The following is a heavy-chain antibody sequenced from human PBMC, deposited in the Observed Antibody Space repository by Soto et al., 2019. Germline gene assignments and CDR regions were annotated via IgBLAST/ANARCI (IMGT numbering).Heavy chain of an antibody. V-gene: IGHV3-66*01. CDR2: IYSGGST. Sequence: PRGVLRLSCAASGFTVSSNYMSWVRQAPGKGLEWVSVIYSGGSTYYADSVKGRFTISRDNSKNTLYLQMNSLRAEDTAVYYCARASNPYYYDSSGSFDYWGQGTLVTVSS. J-gene: IGHJ4*02. CDR1: GFTVSSNY. D-gene: IGHD3-22*01. CDR3: ARASNPYYYDSSGSFDY.